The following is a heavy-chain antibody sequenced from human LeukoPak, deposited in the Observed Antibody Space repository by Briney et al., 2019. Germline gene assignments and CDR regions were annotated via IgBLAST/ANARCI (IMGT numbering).Heavy chain of an antibody. D-gene: IGHD2-2*01. CDR2: ISSSGSTI. V-gene: IGHV3-48*03. Sequence: GGSLRLSYAASGFTFSSYEMNWVRQAPGKGLEWVSYISSSGSTIYYADSVKGLCTISRDNAKNSLYVQMNSLRAEDTAVYYCARGVPGYCSATSCYKDYYYMDVWGKGTTVTVSS. CDR3: ARGVPGYCSATSCYKDYYYMDV. J-gene: IGHJ6*03. CDR1: GFTFSSYE.